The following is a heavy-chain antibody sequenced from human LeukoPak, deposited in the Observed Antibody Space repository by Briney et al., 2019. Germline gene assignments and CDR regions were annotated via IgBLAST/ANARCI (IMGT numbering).Heavy chain of an antibody. D-gene: IGHD6-13*01. J-gene: IGHJ4*02. CDR1: GFTFSSYW. V-gene: IGHV3-7*01. CDR3: ARENMAYSSSWRTVPDY. Sequence: GGSLRLSCAASGFTFSSYWMSWVRQAPGKGLEWVANIKQDGSEKYYVDSVKGRFTISRDNAKNSLYLQMNSLRAEDTAVYYCARENMAYSSSWRTVPDYWGQGTLVTVSS. CDR2: IKQDGSEK.